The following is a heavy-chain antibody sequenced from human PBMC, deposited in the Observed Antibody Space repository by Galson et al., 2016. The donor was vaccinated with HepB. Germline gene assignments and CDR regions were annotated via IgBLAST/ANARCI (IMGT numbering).Heavy chain of an antibody. CDR1: GFTFDDYG. CDR2: INWNGDST. Sequence: SLRLSCAASGFTFDDYGVSWVRQVPGKGLEWVAGINWNGDSTGYVDSAKGRFTISRDNAKNSLYLQMNSLRVEDTALYHCARGWDASSWPGAFDIWGQGTMVTVSS. D-gene: IGHD6-13*01. V-gene: IGHV3-20*01. CDR3: ARGWDASSWPGAFDI. J-gene: IGHJ3*02.